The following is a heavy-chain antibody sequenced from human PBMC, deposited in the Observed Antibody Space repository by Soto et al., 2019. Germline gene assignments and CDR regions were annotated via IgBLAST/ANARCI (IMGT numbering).Heavy chain of an antibody. CDR2: IIPMFGTA. J-gene: IGHJ4*02. CDR1: GDTFSSYA. D-gene: IGHD3-22*01. Sequence: QVQLVQSGAEVKKPGSSVKVSCKASGDTFSSYAINWVRQAPGQGLEWMGGIIPMFGTANYAQKFKGRVTITAGESTSTVYVELSSLRSEDTAVYYCARVGPAHYYDSSGYYSPLDYWGQGTLVTVS. V-gene: IGHV1-69*01. CDR3: ARVGPAHYYDSSGYYSPLDY.